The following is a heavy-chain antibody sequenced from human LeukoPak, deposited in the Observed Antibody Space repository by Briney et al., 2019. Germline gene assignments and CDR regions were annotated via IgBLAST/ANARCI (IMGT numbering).Heavy chain of an antibody. CDR3: ARRTAMISAWFDP. D-gene: IGHD5-18*01. V-gene: IGHV4-59*01. CDR1: GGSISSYY. J-gene: IGHJ5*02. CDR2: VYYSGST. Sequence: SETLSLTCTISGGSISSYYWSWIRQSPGKGLDWIGYVYYSGSTNYNPSFKSRVTISVDTSKNQFSLKLSSVTAADTAVYYCARRTAMISAWFDPWGQGTLVTVSS.